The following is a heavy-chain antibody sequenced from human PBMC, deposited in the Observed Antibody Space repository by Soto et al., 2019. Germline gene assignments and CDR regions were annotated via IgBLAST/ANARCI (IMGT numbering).Heavy chain of an antibody. V-gene: IGHV3-33*01. CDR3: ASSGYCTNGVCSDAFDI. Sequence: GGSLRLSCAASGFTFSSYGMHWVRQAPGKGLEWVAVIWYDGSNKYYADSVKGRFTISRDNSKNTLYLQMNSLRAEDTAVYYCASSGYCTNGVCSDAFDIWGQGTMVTVSS. CDR2: IWYDGSNK. D-gene: IGHD2-8*01. CDR1: GFTFSSYG. J-gene: IGHJ3*02.